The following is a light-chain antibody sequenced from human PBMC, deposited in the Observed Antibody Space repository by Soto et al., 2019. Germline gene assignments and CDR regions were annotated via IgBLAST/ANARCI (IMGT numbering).Light chain of an antibody. CDR2: GAS. V-gene: IGKV3-20*01. J-gene: IGKJ1*01. CDR1: RSINSDY. Sequence: EIVLTQSPGTLSLSPVERATLSCMASRSINSDYVAWYQQKPGQAPRLLIYGASSRATGIPDRFSGSGSGTDFTLTINRLEPEDFAVYHCQQYGSSTTFGQGTKVDIK. CDR3: QQYGSSTT.